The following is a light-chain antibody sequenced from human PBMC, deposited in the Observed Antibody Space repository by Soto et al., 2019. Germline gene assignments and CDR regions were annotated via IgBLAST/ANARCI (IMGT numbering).Light chain of an antibody. CDR3: QQRNSYPRT. Sequence: DIQMTQSPFSLSASVGDRVTITCRASQGINNYLAWYQQKPGKVPRLLIYAASTLQSGVPSRFSGSGSETEFTLTITSLQPEDSATYYCQQRNSYPRTCGQGTKVDIK. J-gene: IGKJ2*01. CDR2: AAS. V-gene: IGKV1-27*01. CDR1: QGINNY.